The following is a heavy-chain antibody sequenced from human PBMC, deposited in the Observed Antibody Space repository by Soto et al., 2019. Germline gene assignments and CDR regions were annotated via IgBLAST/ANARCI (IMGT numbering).Heavy chain of an antibody. Sequence: SGGSLRLSCAASGFTFSSYSMNWVRQAPGKGLEWVSSISSSSSYIYYADSVKGRFTISRDNAKNSLYLQMNSLRAEDTAVYYCASCRGARQGMGVWGQGTTVTVSS. J-gene: IGHJ6*02. V-gene: IGHV3-21*01. D-gene: IGHD3-10*01. CDR3: ASCRGARQGMGV. CDR1: GFTFSSYS. CDR2: ISSSSSYI.